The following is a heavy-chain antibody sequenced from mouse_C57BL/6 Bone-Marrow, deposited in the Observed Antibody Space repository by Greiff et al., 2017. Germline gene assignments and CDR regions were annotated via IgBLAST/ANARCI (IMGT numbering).Heavy chain of an antibody. Sequence: EVQLQQSGAELVRPGASVKLSCTASGFNFNDDYMHWVKQRPEQSLEWIGWIDPDNGYTEYASKFQGKVTITADTSSNTAYLQLSSLTYEDTAVYCCTTWDGYEYIDDWGKGTSVTVSS. CDR1: GFNFNDDY. J-gene: IGHJ1*03. CDR3: TTWDGYEYIDD. V-gene: IGHV14-4*01. CDR2: IDPDNGYT. D-gene: IGHD2-2*01.